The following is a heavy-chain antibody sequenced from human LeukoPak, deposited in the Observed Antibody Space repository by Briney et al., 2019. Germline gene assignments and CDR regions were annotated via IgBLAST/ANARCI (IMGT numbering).Heavy chain of an antibody. CDR3: ARGRGATVITNFDY. CDR1: GYTFTGYR. D-gene: IGHD4-23*01. Sequence: PGESLKISCKSSGYTFTGYRIGWVRQMPGKGLEWMGIISPGDSDTRYSPSFQGQVTISADKSINTAYLQWGSLKASDTAMYYCARGRGATVITNFDYWGQGTLVSVSS. V-gene: IGHV5-51*01. J-gene: IGHJ4*02. CDR2: ISPGDSDT.